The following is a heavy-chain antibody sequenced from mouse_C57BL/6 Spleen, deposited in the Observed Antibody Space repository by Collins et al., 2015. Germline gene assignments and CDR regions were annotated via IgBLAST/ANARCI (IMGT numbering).Heavy chain of an antibody. D-gene: IGHD2-12*01. CDR1: GYAISSSW. Sequence: QVQLQQSGPELVKPGASVKISCKASGYAISSSWMNWVKQRPGKGLEWIGRIYPGDGDTNYNGKFKGKATLTADKSSSTAYMQLSSLTSEDSAVYFCAREPYYSSWYFDVWGTGTTVTVSS. CDR2: IYPGDGDT. J-gene: IGHJ1*03. V-gene: IGHV1-82*01. CDR3: AREPYYSSWYFDV.